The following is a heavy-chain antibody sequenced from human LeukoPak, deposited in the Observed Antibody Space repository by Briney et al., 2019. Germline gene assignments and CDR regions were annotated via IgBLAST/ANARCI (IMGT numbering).Heavy chain of an antibody. J-gene: IGHJ4*02. CDR3: ARGSVVGYGSGSYYE. CDR1: GYTFTSYD. CDR2: MNPNSGNT. D-gene: IGHD3-10*01. Sequence: ASVKVSCKASGYTFTSYDIHWVRQATGQGLEWMGWMNPNSGNTGYAQKFQGRVTMTRNTSISTAYMELSSLRSEDTAVYYCARGSVVGYGSGSYYEWGQGTLVTVSS. V-gene: IGHV1-8*01.